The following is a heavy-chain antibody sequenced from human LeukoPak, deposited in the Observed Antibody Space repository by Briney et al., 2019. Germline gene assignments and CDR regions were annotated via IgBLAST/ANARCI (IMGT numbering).Heavy chain of an antibody. D-gene: IGHD5-18*01. CDR3: ARDLRAYSYGGTGGSLGY. J-gene: IGHJ4*02. Sequence: GGSLRLSCAASGFTFSSYGMHWVRQAPGKGLEWVSHISTSGSTIYYADSVKGRLTISRDNAKNSLYLQVNSLRAEDTAVYYCARDLRAYSYGGTGGSLGYWGQGTLVTVSS. V-gene: IGHV3-48*04. CDR2: ISTSGSTI. CDR1: GFTFSSYG.